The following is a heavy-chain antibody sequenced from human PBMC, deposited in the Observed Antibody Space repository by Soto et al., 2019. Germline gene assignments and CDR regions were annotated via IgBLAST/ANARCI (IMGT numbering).Heavy chain of an antibody. V-gene: IGHV4-61*01. CDR1: GDSVSSGSYY. CDR2: LYYTGTT. J-gene: IGHJ6*02. D-gene: IGHD2-2*01. Sequence: QVQLQESGPGLVKPSETLSLTCTVSGDSVSSGSYYWTWIRQPPGKGLEWIGYLYYTGTTNYNPSLKSRVTMSLDTSSNQSSLRLSSVTAADTAVYFCARTFCSTTSCQAHGMDVWGQGTSVTVSS. CDR3: ARTFCSTTSCQAHGMDV.